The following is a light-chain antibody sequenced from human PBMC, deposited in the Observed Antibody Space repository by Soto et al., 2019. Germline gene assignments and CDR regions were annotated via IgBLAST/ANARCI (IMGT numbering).Light chain of an antibody. CDR2: NTN. V-gene: IGLV7-46*01. Sequence: QAVVTQEPSLTVSPGGTVTLTCDSSTGTVTSSHFCYWIQQKPGQAPRTLIYNTNSKHSWTPARFSGSLLGGKAALTLSGAQTEAEADYYCLLAYSGARIFGGGTKLTVL. J-gene: IGLJ2*01. CDR3: LLAYSGARI. CDR1: TGTVTSSHF.